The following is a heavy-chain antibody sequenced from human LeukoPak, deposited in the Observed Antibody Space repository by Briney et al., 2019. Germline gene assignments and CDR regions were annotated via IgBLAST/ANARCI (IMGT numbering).Heavy chain of an antibody. D-gene: IGHD3-3*01. CDR2: INPRGGST. Sequence: ASVKVSCKASGYTFTSYYMHWVRQAPGQGLEWMGIINPRGGSTSYAQKFQGRVTMTRDTSTSTVYMELSSLRSEDTAVYYCARDRRVLRFLEWLSPFDPWGQGTLVTVSS. CDR1: GYTFTSYY. V-gene: IGHV1-46*01. CDR3: ARDRRVLRFLEWLSPFDP. J-gene: IGHJ5*02.